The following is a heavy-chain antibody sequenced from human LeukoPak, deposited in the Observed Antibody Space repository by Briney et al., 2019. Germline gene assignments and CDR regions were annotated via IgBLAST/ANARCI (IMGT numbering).Heavy chain of an antibody. CDR1: GGSISSSDYY. D-gene: IGHD1-14*01. CDR3: ARRNLNWGSIDY. V-gene: IGHV4-39*07. CDR2: INHSGST. J-gene: IGHJ4*02. Sequence: PSETLSLTCTVSGGSISSSDYYWGWIRQPPGKGLEWIGEINHSGSTNYNPSLKGRVTISVDTSKNQFSLKLSSVTAADTAVYYCARRNLNWGSIDYWGQGTLVTVSS.